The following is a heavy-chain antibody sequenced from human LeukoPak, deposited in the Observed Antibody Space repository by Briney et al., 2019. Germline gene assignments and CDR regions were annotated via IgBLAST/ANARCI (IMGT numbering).Heavy chain of an antibody. D-gene: IGHD7-27*01. J-gene: IGHJ6*02. V-gene: IGHV3-66*01. CDR1: GFTGSSNY. CDR3: ASSLGYYYYYGMDV. Sequence: GGSLRLSCAASGFTGSSNYMSWVRQAPGKGLGWVSVIYSGGSTYYADSVKGRFTISRDNSKNTLYLQMSSLRAEDTAVYYCASSLGYYYYYGMDVWGQGTTVTVSS. CDR2: IYSGGST.